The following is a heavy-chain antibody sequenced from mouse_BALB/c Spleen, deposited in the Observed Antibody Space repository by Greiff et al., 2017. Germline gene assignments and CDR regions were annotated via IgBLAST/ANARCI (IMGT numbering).Heavy chain of an antibody. J-gene: IGHJ3*01. V-gene: IGHV3-2*02. CDR3: AREWGNPFAY. D-gene: IGHD2-1*01. CDR2: ISYSGST. Sequence: EVHLVESGPGLVKPSQSLSLTCTVTGYSITSDYAWNWIRQFPGNKLEWMGYISYSGSTSYNPSLKSRISITRDTSKNQFFLQLNSVTTEDTATYYCAREWGNPFAYWGQGTLVTVSA. CDR1: GYSITSDYA.